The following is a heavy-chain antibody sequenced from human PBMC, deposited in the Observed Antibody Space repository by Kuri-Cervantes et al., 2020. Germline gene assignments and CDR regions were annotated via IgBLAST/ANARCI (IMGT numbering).Heavy chain of an antibody. J-gene: IGHJ6*02. Sequence: AGSLRLSCAASGFTVSSNYMSWVRQAPGKGLEWVSVIYSCGSTYYADSVKGRFTISRDNSKNTLYLQMNSLRAEDTAVYYCAKQTEWELGYGMDVWGQGTTVTVSS. CDR1: GFTVSSNY. D-gene: IGHD1-26*01. CDR2: IYSCGST. CDR3: AKQTEWELGYGMDV. V-gene: IGHV3-66*03.